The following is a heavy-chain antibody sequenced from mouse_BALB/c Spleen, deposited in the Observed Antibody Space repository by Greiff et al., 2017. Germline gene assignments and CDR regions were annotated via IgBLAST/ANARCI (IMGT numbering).Heavy chain of an antibody. J-gene: IGHJ1*01. CDR3: ARLGLDWYFDV. CDR2: IYPYNGGT. CDR1: GYTFTDYN. Sequence: VQLQQSGPELVKPGASVKISCKASGYTFTDYNMHWVKQSHGKSLEWIGYIYPYNGGTGYNQKFKSKATLTVDNSSSTAYMELRSLTSEDSAVYYCARLGLDWYFDVWGAGTTVTVSS. D-gene: IGHD4-1*01. V-gene: IGHV1S29*02.